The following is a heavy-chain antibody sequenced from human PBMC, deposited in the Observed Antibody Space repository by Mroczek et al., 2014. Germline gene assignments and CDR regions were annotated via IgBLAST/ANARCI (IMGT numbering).Heavy chain of an antibody. V-gene: IGHV1-69*09. J-gene: IGHJ4*02. CDR3: ARMTETRYCSSTSCYEVDDY. CDR2: IIPILGIA. CDR1: GGTFSSYT. Sequence: VQLVQSGAEVKKPGSSVKVSCKASGGTFSSYTISWVRQAPGQGLEWMGRIIPILGIANYAQKFQGRVTITADKSTSTAYMELSSLRSEDTAVYYCARMTETRYCSSTSCYEVDDYWGQGTLVTVSS. D-gene: IGHD2-2*01.